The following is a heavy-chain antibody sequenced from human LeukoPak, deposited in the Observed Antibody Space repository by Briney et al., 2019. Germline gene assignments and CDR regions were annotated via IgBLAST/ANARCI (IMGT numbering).Heavy chain of an antibody. V-gene: IGHV4-34*01. CDR1: GGSFSGYY. D-gene: IGHD2-15*01. Sequence: SETLSLTCSVYGGSFSGYYWSWIRQPPAKGLEWIGEINHSGRTNYNPSLQSRVTTSVDTSTHQFSLKLSSVTAADTAVYYCASHNDQYSSGGSCYSDYRGQGTLVTVSS. CDR3: ASHNDQYSSGGSCYSDY. CDR2: INHSGRT. J-gene: IGHJ4*02.